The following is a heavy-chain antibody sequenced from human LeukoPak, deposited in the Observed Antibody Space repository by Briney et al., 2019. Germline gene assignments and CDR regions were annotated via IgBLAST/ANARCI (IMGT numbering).Heavy chain of an antibody. V-gene: IGHV3-48*01. CDR1: GFTFNSYG. Sequence: GGSLRLSCAASGFTFNSYGMIWVRQGPGKGLEWVAYIISRSSTITYADSGRDRFTIARANAENSLFLQMNSLRAEDTAVYYCASETVGIDYWGQGTLVTVSS. CDR3: ASETVGIDY. D-gene: IGHD4-23*01. CDR2: IISRSSTI. J-gene: IGHJ4*02.